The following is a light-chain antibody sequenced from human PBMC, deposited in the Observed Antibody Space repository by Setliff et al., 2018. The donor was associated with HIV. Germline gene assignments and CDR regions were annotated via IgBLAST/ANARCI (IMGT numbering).Light chain of an antibody. CDR3: SSYTSISTYV. Sequence: SVLTQPPSVSGSPGQSVTISCTGTSSDVGSYNRVSWYQQPPGKAPKLMIYEVNNRPSGVPDRFSGSKSGNTASLTISGLQAEDEADYYCSSYTSISTYVFGTGTKVTVL. J-gene: IGLJ1*01. CDR2: EVN. CDR1: SSDVGSYNR. V-gene: IGLV2-18*02.